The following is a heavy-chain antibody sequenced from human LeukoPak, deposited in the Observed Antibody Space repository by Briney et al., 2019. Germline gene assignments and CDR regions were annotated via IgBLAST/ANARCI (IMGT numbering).Heavy chain of an antibody. CDR2: INHSGST. D-gene: IGHD1-7*01. J-gene: IGHJ6*02. Sequence: SETLSLTCAVYGGSFSGYYWSWIRQPPGKGLEWIGEINHSGSTNYNPSPKSRVTISVDTSKNQFSLKLSSVTAADTAAYYCGTTRYYYHGADVWGQGTTVTVSS. CDR3: GTTRYYYHGADV. CDR1: GGSFSGYY. V-gene: IGHV4-34*01.